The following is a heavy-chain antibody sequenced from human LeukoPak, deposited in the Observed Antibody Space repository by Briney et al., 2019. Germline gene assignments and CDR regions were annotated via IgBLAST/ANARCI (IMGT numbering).Heavy chain of an antibody. V-gene: IGHV4-59*08. Sequence: PAETLSLTCTVSCAFFIGHYRGCIRQPPGKGLEWIGYIYDSGSTRYNPSLESRVTLSVDTSKKQFFLKLHSVTAADTATYYCARGNSGWYQVNWCNPWGQGTLVTVSS. CDR2: IYDSGST. J-gene: IGHJ5*02. D-gene: IGHD6-19*01. CDR3: ARGNSGWYQVNWCNP. CDR1: CAFFIGHY.